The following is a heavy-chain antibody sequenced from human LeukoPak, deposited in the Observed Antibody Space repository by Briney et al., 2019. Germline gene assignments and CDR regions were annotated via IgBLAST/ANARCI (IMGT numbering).Heavy chain of an antibody. CDR3: TTDHGRSSVHY. V-gene: IGHV3-72*01. CDR1: GFTLSDHY. D-gene: IGHD6-6*01. CDR2: TRNKANSYST. J-gene: IGHJ4*02. Sequence: QPGGSLRLSCAASGFTLSDHYMDWVRQAPGKGLEWVGRTRNKANSYSTEYAASVKGRFTISRDDSKNSLYLQMNSLKTEDTAVYYCTTDHGRSSVHYWGQGTLVTVSS.